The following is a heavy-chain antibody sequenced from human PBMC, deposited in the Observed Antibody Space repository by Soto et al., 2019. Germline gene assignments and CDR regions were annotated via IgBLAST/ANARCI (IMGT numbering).Heavy chain of an antibody. J-gene: IGHJ4*02. Sequence: GGSLRLSCVASGFTFSAYSMSWVRQAPGQGLEWVSSITSSSTYIYYTRSVEGRFTISRDDAKNSLHLQMNSLRAEDTAVYYCARDLLEGYGHARQPDYWGQGTLVTVSS. D-gene: IGHD5-18*01. CDR3: ARDLLEGYGHARQPDY. V-gene: IGHV3-21*06. CDR2: ITSSSTYI. CDR1: GFTFSAYS.